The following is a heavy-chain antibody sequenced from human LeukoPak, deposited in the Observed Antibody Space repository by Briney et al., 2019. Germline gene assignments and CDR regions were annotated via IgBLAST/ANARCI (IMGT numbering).Heavy chain of an antibody. Sequence: GGSLRLSCAASGFTFSDHYMDWVRQAPGKGLEWVGRTRNKANSYITEYAASVEGRFTISRDNSKNSLYLQMNSLKTEDTAVYYCAREGYSYGYGYWGQGTLVTVSS. CDR3: AREGYSYGYGY. CDR1: GFTFSDHY. D-gene: IGHD5-18*01. J-gene: IGHJ4*02. V-gene: IGHV3-72*01. CDR2: TRNKANSYIT.